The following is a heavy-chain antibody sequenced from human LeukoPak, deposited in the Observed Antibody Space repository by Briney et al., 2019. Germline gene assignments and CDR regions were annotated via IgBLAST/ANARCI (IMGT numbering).Heavy chain of an antibody. J-gene: IGHJ4*02. Sequence: GGSWRLSFAASGFTIRRNYMNWVRQAPGKGLEWVSVIYSGGSTYYADSVKGRFTISRDNSKSTLYLQMDSLRPEDTAVYYCARSWDERLNFDYWGQGTLVTVSS. CDR2: IYSGGST. D-gene: IGHD1-26*01. CDR3: ARSWDERLNFDY. CDR1: GFTIRRNY. V-gene: IGHV3-66*02.